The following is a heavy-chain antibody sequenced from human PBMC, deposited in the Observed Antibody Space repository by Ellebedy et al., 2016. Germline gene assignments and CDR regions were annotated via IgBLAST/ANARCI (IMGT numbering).Heavy chain of an antibody. CDR1: GFTFSSYA. CDR3: ASQTNYYGSGSYLIDY. Sequence: GESLKISXAASGFTFSSYAMSWVRQAPGKGLEWVSAISGSGGSTYYADSVKGRFTISRDNSKNTLYLQMNSLRAEDTAVYYCASQTNYYGSGSYLIDYWGQGTLVTVSS. J-gene: IGHJ4*02. V-gene: IGHV3-23*01. CDR2: ISGSGGST. D-gene: IGHD3-10*01.